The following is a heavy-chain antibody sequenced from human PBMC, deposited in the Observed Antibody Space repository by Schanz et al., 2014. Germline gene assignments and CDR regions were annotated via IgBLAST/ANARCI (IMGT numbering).Heavy chain of an antibody. CDR1: GFTFNNYD. CDR2: ISGGGGSA. V-gene: IGHV3-23*04. CDR3: ARGGATRFDY. J-gene: IGHJ4*02. Sequence: VQLVESGGGVVQPGRSLRLSCAASGFTFNNYDMNWVRLVPGKGLECVSGISGGGGSAYYADSVKGRFTISRDNAKNSLYLQMNSLRDEDTVVYYCARGGATRFDYWGQGTLVTVSS. D-gene: IGHD1-26*01.